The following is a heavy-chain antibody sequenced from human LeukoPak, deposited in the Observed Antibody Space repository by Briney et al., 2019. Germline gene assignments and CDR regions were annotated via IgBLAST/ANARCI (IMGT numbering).Heavy chain of an antibody. V-gene: IGHV3-21*01. J-gene: IGHJ4*02. Sequence: GGSLRLSCAASGFTFSGYSMNWVRQAPGKGLEWVSSISTTSDYIHYADSLKGRVAISRDNAKNSLYLQMNSLRAEDTAIYYCARGGIYSQGFDYWGQGSLVTVSS. CDR2: ISTTSDYI. CDR3: ARGGIYSQGFDY. D-gene: IGHD6-13*01. CDR1: GFTFSGYS.